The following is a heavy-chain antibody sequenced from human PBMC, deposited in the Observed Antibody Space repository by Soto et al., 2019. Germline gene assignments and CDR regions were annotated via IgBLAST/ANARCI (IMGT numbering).Heavy chain of an antibody. Sequence: SETLSFTCTVSVGSIRSDNYYWGWIRQPPGKGLEWIGKINHSGTTTYNPSLKSRVTMSVDTSRDQFSLRLSSVTAADTAVYYCARDRYNWNENFDYWGQGTLVTVSS. D-gene: IGHD1-20*01. CDR2: INHSGTT. V-gene: IGHV4-39*07. CDR3: ARDRYNWNENFDY. J-gene: IGHJ4*02. CDR1: VGSIRSDNYY.